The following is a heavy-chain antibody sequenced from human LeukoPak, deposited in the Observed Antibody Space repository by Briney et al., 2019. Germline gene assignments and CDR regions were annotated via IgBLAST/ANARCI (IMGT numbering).Heavy chain of an antibody. D-gene: IGHD7-27*01. V-gene: IGHV4-59*01. CDR3: ARDPLGDAFDI. CDR1: GFTFSSYA. Sequence: GSLRLSCAASGFTFSSYAMSWVRQAPGKGLEWIGYIYYSGSTNYNPSLKSRVTISVDTSKNQFSLKLSSVTAADTAVYYCARDPLGDAFDIWGQGTMVTVSS. J-gene: IGHJ3*02. CDR2: IYYSGST.